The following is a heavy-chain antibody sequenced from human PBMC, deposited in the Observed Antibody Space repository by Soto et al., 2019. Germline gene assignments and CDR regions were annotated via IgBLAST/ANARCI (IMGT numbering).Heavy chain of an antibody. CDR2: LIPILGTT. V-gene: IGHV1-69*13. Sequence: SVKVSCKASGGTFSSDAVSWVRQAPGQGLEWMGGLIPILGTTHYAQKFQGRVTITADESTNTAYMELSSLRSDDTAVYYCARASGYVSGWYHDYWGQGTRVTAPQ. CDR1: GGTFSSDA. CDR3: ARASGYVSGWYHDY. D-gene: IGHD6-19*01. J-gene: IGHJ4*02.